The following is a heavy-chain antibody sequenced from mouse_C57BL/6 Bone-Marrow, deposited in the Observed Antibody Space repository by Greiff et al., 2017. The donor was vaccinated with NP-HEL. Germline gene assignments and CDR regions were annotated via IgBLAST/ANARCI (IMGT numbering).Heavy chain of an antibody. CDR1: GYTFTDYE. V-gene: IGHV1-15*01. CDR2: IDPETGGT. CDR3: TGLYGNYAWFAY. J-gene: IGHJ3*01. Sequence: QVQLQQSGAELVRPGASVTLSCKASGYTFTDYEMHWVKQTPVHGLEWIGAIDPETGGTAYNQKFKGKAILTADKSSSTAYMELRSLTSEDSAVYYCTGLYGNYAWFAYGGQGTLVTVSA. D-gene: IGHD2-1*01.